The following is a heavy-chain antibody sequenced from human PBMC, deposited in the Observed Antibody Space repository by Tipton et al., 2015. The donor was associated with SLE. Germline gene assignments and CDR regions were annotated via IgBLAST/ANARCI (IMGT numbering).Heavy chain of an antibody. CDR2: VYHTGNT. D-gene: IGHD3-22*01. Sequence: TLSLTCSVSTYSISNGHYWAWVRQPPGKGLEWIGTVYHTGNTYYNPSLKSRVTMSVDTSKNQFSLKLNSVTAADTAVYYCARDSFQHYYDLAFDIWGQGTMVTVSS. CDR3: ARDSFQHYYDLAFDI. CDR1: TYSISNGHY. V-gene: IGHV4-38-2*02. J-gene: IGHJ3*02.